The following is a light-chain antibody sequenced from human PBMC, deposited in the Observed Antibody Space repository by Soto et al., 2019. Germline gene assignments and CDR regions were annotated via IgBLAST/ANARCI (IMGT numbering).Light chain of an antibody. CDR3: SSYSRSSFYV. CDR2: DVT. Sequence: QSVLTQPASVSGSPGQSITISCTGTSSDVDTYIYISWYQQHPGKAPKLIIYDVTNRPPGVSNRFSGSKSGNTASLTISGLQTEDEADYYCSSYSRSSFYVFGTGTKLTVL. J-gene: IGLJ1*01. CDR1: SSDVDTYIY. V-gene: IGLV2-14*03.